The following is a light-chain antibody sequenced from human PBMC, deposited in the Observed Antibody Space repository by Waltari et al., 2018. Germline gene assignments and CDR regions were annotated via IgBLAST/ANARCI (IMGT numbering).Light chain of an antibody. CDR2: AAS. Sequence: DSQMTQSPSTLSASVGDRVTITCRASQDVSVWLAWYQLKPGQAPKLLIYAASSLQSGVPSRFSGSGSGTEVTLTISSLQPDDFATYYCQQYNSFWTFGQGTKVEIK. V-gene: IGKV1-5*01. CDR1: QDVSVW. J-gene: IGKJ1*01. CDR3: QQYNSFWT.